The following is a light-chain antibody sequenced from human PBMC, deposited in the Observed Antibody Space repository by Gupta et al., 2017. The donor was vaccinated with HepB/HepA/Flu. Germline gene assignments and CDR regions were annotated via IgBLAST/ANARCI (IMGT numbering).Light chain of an antibody. V-gene: IGKV2-28*01. Sequence: DSELTQSPLSLPVTPGEPASISCRSSQSLLHSNGYNDLDWYLQKPGQSPQLLIYLGSNRASGVPDRFSGSGSGTDFTLKISRVEAEDVGVYYCMQALQTPFTFGPGTKVDIK. CDR1: QSLLHSNGYND. CDR2: LGS. J-gene: IGKJ3*01. CDR3: MQALQTPFT.